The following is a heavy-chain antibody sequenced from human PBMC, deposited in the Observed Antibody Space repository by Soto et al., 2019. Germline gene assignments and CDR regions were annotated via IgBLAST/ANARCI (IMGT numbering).Heavy chain of an antibody. D-gene: IGHD3-16*01. V-gene: IGHV1-46*01. CDR1: GYTFTSYY. Sequence: QVQLVQSGAEVKKPGASVKVSCKASGYTFTSYYMHWVRQAPGQGLEWMGIINPSGGSTSYAQKFQGRVTMTRDTSTSTVYLELSSLRSEDTAVYYCLLEGVYGMDVWGQGTTVTVSS. CDR3: LLEGVYGMDV. CDR2: INPSGGST. J-gene: IGHJ6*02.